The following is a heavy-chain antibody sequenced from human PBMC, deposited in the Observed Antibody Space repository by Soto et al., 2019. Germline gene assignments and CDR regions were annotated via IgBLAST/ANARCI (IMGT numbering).Heavy chain of an antibody. CDR2: ISGSGGST. CDR1: GFTFSSYA. Sequence: PGGSLRLSCAASGFTFSSYAMSWVRQAPGKGLEWVSAISGSGGSTYYADSVKGRFTISRDNSKNTLYLQMNSLRAEDTAVYYCAKDRAVAGTLNYFDYWGQGTLVTVSS. J-gene: IGHJ4*02. D-gene: IGHD6-19*01. V-gene: IGHV3-23*01. CDR3: AKDRAVAGTLNYFDY.